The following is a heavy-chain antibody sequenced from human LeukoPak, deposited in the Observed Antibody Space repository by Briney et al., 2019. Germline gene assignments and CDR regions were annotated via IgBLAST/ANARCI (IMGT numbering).Heavy chain of an antibody. J-gene: IGHJ5*02. D-gene: IGHD3-16*01. V-gene: IGHV1-24*01. CDR3: ATARFGTNWFDP. Sequence: ASVKVSCKVSGYTLTELSMHWVRQAPGKGPEWMGGFDPEDGETIYAQKFQGRVTMTEDTSTDTAYMELSSLRSEDTAVYYCATARFGTNWFDPWGQGTLVTVSS. CDR2: FDPEDGET. CDR1: GYTLTELS.